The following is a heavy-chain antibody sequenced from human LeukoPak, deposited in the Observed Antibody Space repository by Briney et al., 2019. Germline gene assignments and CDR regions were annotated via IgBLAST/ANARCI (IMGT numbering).Heavy chain of an antibody. J-gene: IGHJ4*02. CDR3: AKLKNVAVAGTRGYFDY. V-gene: IGHV3-23*01. CDR2: ISTSGGST. CDR1: GFTFNSYA. Sequence: AGGSLRLSCGASGFTFNSYAMSWVRQAPGKGLEWVSGISTSGGSTYYADSVKGRFTISRDNSKNTLYLQMNSLRAEDTAIYYCAKLKNVAVAGTRGYFDYWGQGTLVTVSS. D-gene: IGHD6-19*01.